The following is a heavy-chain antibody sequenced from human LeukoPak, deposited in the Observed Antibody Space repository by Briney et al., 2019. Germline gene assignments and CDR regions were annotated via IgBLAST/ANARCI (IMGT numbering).Heavy chain of an antibody. D-gene: IGHD4-17*01. CDR3: AKAMSTVMGGTDY. Sequence: GGSLRLSCAASGFTFNSYAMSWVRQASGKGLEWVSTVTGSGSATYYADSVKGRFIISRDNSKNTLYLQMNSLRTDDTALYYCAKAMSTVMGGTDYWGQGTLVTVSS. V-gene: IGHV3-23*01. J-gene: IGHJ4*02. CDR2: VTGSGSAT. CDR1: GFTFNSYA.